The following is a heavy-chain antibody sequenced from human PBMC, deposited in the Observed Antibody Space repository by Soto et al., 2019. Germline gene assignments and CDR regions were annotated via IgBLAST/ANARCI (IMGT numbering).Heavy chain of an antibody. V-gene: IGHV1-46*02. D-gene: IGHD3-3*01. Sequence: QVLLVQSGAEVKKPGASVKVSCKASGNTFNSYYLHWVRQAPGQGLEWMAMFNPIGGTTHYAKKFQGRVTVTGDTSTSTVYMDLSSLRFEDTAVYYCTRSSFLEYYHYAMDVWGQGTRVTV. CDR3: TRSSFLEYYHYAMDV. CDR1: GNTFNSYY. J-gene: IGHJ6*02. CDR2: FNPIGGTT.